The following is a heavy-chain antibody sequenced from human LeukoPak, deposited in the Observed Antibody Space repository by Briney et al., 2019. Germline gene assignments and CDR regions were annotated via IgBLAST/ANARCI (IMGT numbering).Heavy chain of an antibody. D-gene: IGHD1-1*01. Sequence: PSETLSLTCTVSGGSISSSSYYWGWIRQPPGKGLEWIGSIYYSGSTYYNPSLKSRVTISVDTSKNQFSLKLSSVTAADTAVYYCARLLLRYPDYWGQGTLVTVSS. V-gene: IGHV4-39*01. J-gene: IGHJ4*02. CDR3: ARLLLRYPDY. CDR2: IYYSGST. CDR1: GGSISSSSYY.